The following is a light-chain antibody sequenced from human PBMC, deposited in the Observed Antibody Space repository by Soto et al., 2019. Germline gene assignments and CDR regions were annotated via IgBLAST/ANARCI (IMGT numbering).Light chain of an antibody. V-gene: IGKV1-8*01. CDR2: AAS. CDR1: QGISSY. CDR3: QQYYSYPPYS. J-gene: IGKJ2*01. Sequence: AIRMTQSPSSLSASTGDIVTITCRASQGISSYLAWYQQKPGKDPKLLIYAASTLQSGVPSRFSGSGSGTDFTLTISCLQSEDFATYYCQQYYSYPPYSFGQGTKLEIK.